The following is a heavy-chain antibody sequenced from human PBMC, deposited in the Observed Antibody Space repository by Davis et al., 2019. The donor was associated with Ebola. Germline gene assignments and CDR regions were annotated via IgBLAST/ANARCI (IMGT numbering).Heavy chain of an antibody. CDR1: GGSFSGYY. Sequence: PSETLSLTCAVYGGSFSGYYWSWIRQPPGKGLEWIGYIYYSGSTYYNPSLKSRVTISVDTSKNQFSLKLSSVTAADTAVYYCARGITMVRGVIRVWFDPWGQGTLVTVSS. CDR3: ARGITMVRGVIRVWFDP. V-gene: IGHV4-30-4*08. CDR2: IYYSGST. D-gene: IGHD3-10*01. J-gene: IGHJ5*02.